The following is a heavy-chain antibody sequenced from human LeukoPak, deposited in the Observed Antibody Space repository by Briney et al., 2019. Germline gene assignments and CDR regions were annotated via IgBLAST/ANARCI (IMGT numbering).Heavy chain of an antibody. CDR1: GFTFDDYA. Sequence: PGGSLRLSCAASGFTFDDYAMHWVRQAPGKGLEWVSGISWNSGSIGYADSVKGRFTISRDNAKNSLYLQMNSLRAEDTALYYRAKSGQDCSGGSCQTSHAFDIWGQGTMVTVSS. V-gene: IGHV3-9*01. J-gene: IGHJ3*02. CDR2: ISWNSGSI. D-gene: IGHD2-15*01. CDR3: AKSGQDCSGGSCQTSHAFDI.